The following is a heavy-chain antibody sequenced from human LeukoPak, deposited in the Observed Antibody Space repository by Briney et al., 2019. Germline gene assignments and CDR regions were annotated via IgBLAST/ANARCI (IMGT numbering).Heavy chain of an antibody. V-gene: IGHV1-69*06. J-gene: IGHJ6*03. CDR3: ARVHENYYYYYMDV. Sequence: SVKVSCKASGYTFTGYYIHWVRQAPGQGLEWMGGIIPIFGTANYAQKFQGRVTITADKSTSTAYMELSSLRSEDTAVYYCARVHENYYYYYMDVWGKGTTVTVSS. CDR1: GYTFTGYY. CDR2: IIPIFGTA.